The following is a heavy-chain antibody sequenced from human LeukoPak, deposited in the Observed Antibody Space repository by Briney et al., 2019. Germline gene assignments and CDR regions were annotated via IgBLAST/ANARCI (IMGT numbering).Heavy chain of an antibody. CDR2: IKSETDGGTT. J-gene: IGHJ3*02. V-gene: IGHV3-15*01. D-gene: IGHD6-13*01. Sequence: PGGSLRLSCAVSGFTFSNAWMTWVRQIPGRGLEWVGRIKSETDGGTTDYAAPVKGRFTISRDDSKNTLYLQMNSLKTEDTAVYYCTTIPCSSTWLAGALAIWGQGTMVTVSS. CDR3: TTIPCSSTWLAGALAI. CDR1: GFTFSNAW.